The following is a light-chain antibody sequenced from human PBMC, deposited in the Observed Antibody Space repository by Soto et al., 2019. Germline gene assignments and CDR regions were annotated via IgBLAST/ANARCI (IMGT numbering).Light chain of an antibody. CDR1: SSDIGSYNY. CDR3: SSYTSSNTYV. Sequence: QSALTQPASVSGSPGQSITISCTGTSSDIGSYNYVSWYQHHPGKVPQLMIYDVSNRPSGVSNRFSGSKSGNTASLTISGLQAEDEADYYCSSYTSSNTYVFGTGTRSPS. J-gene: IGLJ1*01. V-gene: IGLV2-14*03. CDR2: DVS.